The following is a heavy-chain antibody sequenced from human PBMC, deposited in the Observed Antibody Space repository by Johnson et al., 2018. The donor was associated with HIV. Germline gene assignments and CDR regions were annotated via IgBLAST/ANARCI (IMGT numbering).Heavy chain of an antibody. D-gene: IGHD3-3*02. J-gene: IGHJ3*02. V-gene: IGHV3-9*01. CDR3: AKDTLLESGFDI. CDR2: ISWNSGRI. Sequence: WVRQAPGKGLEWVSGISWNSGRIGYADSVKGRFTISRDNAKNSLYLQMNSLRAEDTALYYCAKDTLLESGFDIWGQGTMVTVSS.